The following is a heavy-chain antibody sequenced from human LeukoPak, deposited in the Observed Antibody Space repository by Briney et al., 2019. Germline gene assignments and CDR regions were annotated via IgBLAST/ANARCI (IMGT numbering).Heavy chain of an antibody. V-gene: IGHV3-23*01. CDR1: GFTFSSYA. J-gene: IGHJ4*02. CDR3: AKCEVGSSWKKGIDY. Sequence: GGSLRLSCAASGFTFSSYAMSWVRQAPGKGLEWVSAISGSGGGTYYADSVKGRFTISRDNSKNTLYLQMNSLRAEDTAVYYCAKCEVGSSWKKGIDYWGQGTLVTVSS. D-gene: IGHD6-13*01. CDR2: ISGSGGGT.